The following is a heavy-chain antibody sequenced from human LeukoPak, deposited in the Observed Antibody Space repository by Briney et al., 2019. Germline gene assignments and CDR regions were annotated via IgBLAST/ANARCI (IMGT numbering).Heavy chain of an antibody. D-gene: IGHD3-22*01. Sequence: PSETLSLTCAVYGGSFSGYYWSWIRQPPGKGLEWSGQINHSGSTNYNPSLKSRVTISVDTPKNQFSLKLSSVTAADTAVYYCARGPHTGVNYYDSSGYYYWGQGTLVTVSS. CDR1: GGSFSGYY. J-gene: IGHJ4*02. V-gene: IGHV4-34*01. CDR2: INHSGST. CDR3: ARGPHTGVNYYDSSGYYY.